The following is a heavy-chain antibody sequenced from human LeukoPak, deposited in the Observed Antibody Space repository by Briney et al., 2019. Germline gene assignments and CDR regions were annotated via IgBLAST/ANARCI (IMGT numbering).Heavy chain of an antibody. V-gene: IGHV1-18*01. CDR2: ISAYNGNT. CDR3: ARETSGTIAVGIY. CDR1: GYTFTSYG. D-gene: IGHD6-19*01. J-gene: IGHJ4*02. Sequence: ASVKVSCTASGYTFTSYGISWVRQAPGQGLEWMGWISAYNGNTNYAQKFQGRVTITADKSTSTAYMELSSLRSEDTAVYYCARETSGTIAVGIYWGQGTLVTVSS.